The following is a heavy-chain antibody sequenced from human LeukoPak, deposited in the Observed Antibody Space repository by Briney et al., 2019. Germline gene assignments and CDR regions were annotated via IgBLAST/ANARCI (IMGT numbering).Heavy chain of an antibody. Sequence: PSETLSLTCTVSGGPFSSYNYYWGWNRQPPGKGLVWIGSIYYSGSTHFNPSLKSRVIVSADTSKNQFSLKLSSVTAADTAVYYCARTSGPRAYGSGTYYKGPFDNWGQGALVTVSS. D-gene: IGHD3-10*01. CDR2: IYYSGST. CDR3: ARTSGPRAYGSGTYYKGPFDN. J-gene: IGHJ4*02. CDR1: GGPFSSYNYY. V-gene: IGHV4-39*01.